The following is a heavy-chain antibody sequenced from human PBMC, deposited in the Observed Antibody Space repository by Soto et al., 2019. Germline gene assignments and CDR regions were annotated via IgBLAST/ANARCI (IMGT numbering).Heavy chain of an antibody. J-gene: IGHJ6*02. Sequence: GASVKVSCKASGFTFTSSAVQWVRQARGQRLEWIGWIVVGSGNTNYAQKFQERVTITRDMSTRTAYMELSSLRSEDTAVYYCAADYYDSSGYFPGGVYYYGMDVWGQGTTVTVSS. CDR1: GFTFTSSA. V-gene: IGHV1-58*01. CDR3: AADYYDSSGYFPGGVYYYGMDV. CDR2: IVVGSGNT. D-gene: IGHD3-22*01.